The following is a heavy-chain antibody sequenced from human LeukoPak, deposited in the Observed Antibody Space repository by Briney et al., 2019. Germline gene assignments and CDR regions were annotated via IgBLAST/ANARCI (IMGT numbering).Heavy chain of an antibody. Sequence: SETLSLTCTVSGGSISSSSYYWGWIRQPPGKGLEWIGEINHSGSTNYNPSLKSRVTISVDTSKNQFSLKLSSVTAADTAVYYCARRGYCSGGSCYPHGAFDIWGQGTMVTVSS. J-gene: IGHJ3*02. CDR2: INHSGST. D-gene: IGHD2-15*01. V-gene: IGHV4-39*07. CDR1: GGSISSSSYY. CDR3: ARRGYCSGGSCYPHGAFDI.